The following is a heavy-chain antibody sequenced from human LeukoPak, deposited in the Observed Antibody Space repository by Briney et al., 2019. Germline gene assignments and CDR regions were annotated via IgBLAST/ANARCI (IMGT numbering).Heavy chain of an antibody. Sequence: AGGSLRLSCAASGFTFDDYAMHWVRQAPWKGLEWVSGISWNSGSIGYADSVKGRFTISRDNAKNSLYLQMNSLRAEDTAVYYCARDQYYYGSGSYPGNLDFWGQGTLVIVSS. CDR1: GFTFDDYA. V-gene: IGHV3-9*01. J-gene: IGHJ4*02. CDR2: ISWNSGSI. D-gene: IGHD3-10*01. CDR3: ARDQYYYGSGSYPGNLDF.